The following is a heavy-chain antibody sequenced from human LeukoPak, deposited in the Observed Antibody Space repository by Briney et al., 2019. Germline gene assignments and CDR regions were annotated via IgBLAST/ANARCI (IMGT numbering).Heavy chain of an antibody. V-gene: IGHV3/OR16-9*01. CDR1: GFTIGIHY. Sequence: GGSLRLSCAAAGFTIGIHYMSYVRQAPGRGPEWISYISGNGGDIAYADSVKGRFTISRDNAKNLLHLQINSLRVEDTAVYHCVRQAGGAGGPWGQGTLIAVSS. CDR3: VRQAGGAGGP. J-gene: IGHJ5*02. CDR2: ISGNGGDI. D-gene: IGHD1-26*01.